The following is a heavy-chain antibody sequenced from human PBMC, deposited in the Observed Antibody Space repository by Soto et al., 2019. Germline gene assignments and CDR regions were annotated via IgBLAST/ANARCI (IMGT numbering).Heavy chain of an antibody. CDR1: GDTFSSYT. Sequence: QVQLVQSGAEVKKPGSSVKVSCRASGDTFSSYTVNWLRQAPGRGLEWMGRIIPILTTTDYAQNFRGRLTITAAKSTHTVYMELSSLRSEDTAVYYCASRRYCGYDCYYKHYYGMDVWGQGTTVTVAS. J-gene: IGHJ6*02. D-gene: IGHD2-21*02. V-gene: IGHV1-69*08. CDR3: ASRRYCGYDCYYKHYYGMDV. CDR2: IIPILTTT.